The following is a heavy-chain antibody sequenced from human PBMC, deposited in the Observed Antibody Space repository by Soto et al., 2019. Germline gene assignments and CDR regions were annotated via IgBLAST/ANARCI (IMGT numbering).Heavy chain of an antibody. CDR1: GFTISTQT. J-gene: IGHJ3*01. Sequence: EVQLVESGGGLVQPGGSLRLSCAVSGFTISTQTLNWVRQAPGKGLEWVSYMGWDFSPIYADSVKGRFTISIDNAKNSLYLQMNSLRAEDTAMYYFARDKDYAFDVWGQGTMVTVSS. CDR3: ARDKDYAFDV. CDR2: MGWDFSPI. V-gene: IGHV3-48*01.